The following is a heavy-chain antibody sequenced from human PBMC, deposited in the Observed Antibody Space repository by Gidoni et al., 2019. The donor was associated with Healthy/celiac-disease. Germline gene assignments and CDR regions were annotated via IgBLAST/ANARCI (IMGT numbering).Heavy chain of an antibody. CDR2: IISSGSTI. V-gene: IGHV3-11*01. CDR3: ARDAPALDYGDYGVDY. J-gene: IGHJ4*02. CDR1: GFTFRDYY. Sequence: VQLVESGGGLVKPGGSLRLSCAASGFTFRDYYMSWLRQAPGKGREWFSYIISSGSTIYYADYVKCRFTISRDNAKNSLYLQMNSLRAEDTAVYYCARDAPALDYGDYGVDYWGQGTLVTVSS. D-gene: IGHD4-17*01.